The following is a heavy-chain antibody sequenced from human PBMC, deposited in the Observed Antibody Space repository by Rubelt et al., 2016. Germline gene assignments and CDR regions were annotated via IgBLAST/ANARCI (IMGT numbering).Heavy chain of an antibody. V-gene: IGHV1-3*01. CDR3: ARVMITFGGVIEVGWFDP. Sequence: QVQLVQSGAEVKKPGASVKVSCKASGYTFTSYAMHWVRQAPGQRLEWMGWINAGNGNTNYAQKLQGRVTMTTDTSTSKAYMELRSLRSDDTAVYYWARVMITFGGVIEVGWFDPWGQGTLVTVSS. CDR1: GYTFTSYA. J-gene: IGHJ5*02. D-gene: IGHD3-16*02. CDR2: INAGNGNT.